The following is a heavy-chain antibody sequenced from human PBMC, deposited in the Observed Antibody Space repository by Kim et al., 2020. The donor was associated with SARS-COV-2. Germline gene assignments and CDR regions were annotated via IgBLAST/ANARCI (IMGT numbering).Heavy chain of an antibody. CDR2: IYSGGST. D-gene: IGHD4-4*01. CDR3: ARDTVRAYYYYGMDV. V-gene: IGHV3-53*01. CDR1: GFTVSSNY. Sequence: GGSLRLSCAASGFTVSSNYMSWVRQAPGKGLEWVSVIYSGGSTYYADSVKDRFTISRDNSKNTLYLQMNSLRAEDTAVYYCARDTVRAYYYYGMDVWGQGTTVTVSS. J-gene: IGHJ6*02.